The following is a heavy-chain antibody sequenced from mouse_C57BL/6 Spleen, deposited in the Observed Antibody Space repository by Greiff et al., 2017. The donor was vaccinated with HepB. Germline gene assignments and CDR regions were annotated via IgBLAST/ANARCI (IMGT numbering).Heavy chain of an antibody. CDR2: INPNNGGT. Sequence: VQLQQSGPELVKPGASVKISCKASGYTFTDYYMNWVKQSHGKSLEWIGDINPNNGGTSYNQKFKGKATVTVDKSSSTAYMELRSLTSEDSAVYYCARRIYYGNIDYWGQGTTLTVSS. V-gene: IGHV1-26*01. J-gene: IGHJ2*01. D-gene: IGHD2-1*01. CDR3: ARRIYYGNIDY. CDR1: GYTFTDYY.